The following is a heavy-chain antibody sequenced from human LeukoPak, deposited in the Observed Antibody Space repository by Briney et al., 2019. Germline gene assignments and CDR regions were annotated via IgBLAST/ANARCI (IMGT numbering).Heavy chain of an antibody. CDR2: IYTNGGA. D-gene: IGHD1-26*01. CDR1: GGSVTSGNYY. J-gene: IGHJ4*02. CDR3: ARDSGSYFQGKKFDY. V-gene: IGHV4-61*02. Sequence: SQTLSLTCTVSGGSVTSGNYYWNWIRQPAGKGLEWIGRIYTNGGASYNPSLKSRVTISIDASKNQFSLKLSSVTAADAAVYYCARDSGSYFQGKKFDYWGQGTLVTVSS.